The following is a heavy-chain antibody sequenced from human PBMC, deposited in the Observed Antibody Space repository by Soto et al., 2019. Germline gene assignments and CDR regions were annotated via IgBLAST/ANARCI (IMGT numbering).Heavy chain of an antibody. Sequence: GGSLRLSCAASGFTFSTYAMSWVRQAPGKGLEWVSTISGSGGSTYYADSVKGRFTISRDISKNTLYLQMNSLRADDTAVYYCAKVVGSSWNTGHYNDAFDIWGQGTMVTVSS. J-gene: IGHJ3*02. CDR1: GFTFSTYA. D-gene: IGHD6-13*01. V-gene: IGHV3-23*01. CDR2: ISGSGGST. CDR3: AKVVGSSWNTGHYNDAFDI.